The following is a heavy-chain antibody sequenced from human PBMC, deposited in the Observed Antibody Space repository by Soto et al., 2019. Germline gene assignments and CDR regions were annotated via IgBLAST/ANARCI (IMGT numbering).Heavy chain of an antibody. CDR2: IYYSGST. V-gene: IGHV4-31*03. D-gene: IGHD4-17*01. CDR1: GGSISSGGYY. Sequence: SETLSLTCTVSGGSISSGGYYWSWIRQHPGKGLEWIGYIYYSGSTYYNPSLKSRVTISVDTSKNQSSLKLSSVTAADTAVYYCAREKAYGGVDYWGQGTLVTVSS. J-gene: IGHJ4*02. CDR3: AREKAYGGVDY.